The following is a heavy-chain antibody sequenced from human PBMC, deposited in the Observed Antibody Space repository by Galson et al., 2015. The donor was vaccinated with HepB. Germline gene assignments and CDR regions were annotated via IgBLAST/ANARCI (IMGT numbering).Heavy chain of an antibody. CDR3: ARLLGYDSRVDY. D-gene: IGHD3-22*01. CDR1: GFTFSSYA. V-gene: IGHV3-30*04. CDR2: ISYDGSNK. Sequence: SLRLSCAASGFTFSSYAMHWVRQAPGKGLEWVAVISYDGSNKYYADSVKGRFTISRDNSKNTLYLQMNSLRAEDTAVYYCARLLGYDSRVDYWGQGTLVTVSS. J-gene: IGHJ4*02.